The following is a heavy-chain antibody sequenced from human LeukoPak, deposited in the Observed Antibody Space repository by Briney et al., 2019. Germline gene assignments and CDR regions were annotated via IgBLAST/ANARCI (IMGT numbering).Heavy chain of an antibody. CDR3: AISPPMPAVVTPAY. CDR2: IYSGGST. D-gene: IGHD4-23*01. J-gene: IGHJ4*02. CDR1: GFTVSSNY. V-gene: IGHV3-53*05. Sequence: GGSLRLSCAASGFTVSSNYMSWVRQAPGKGLEWVSVIYSGGSTYYADSVKGRFTISRDNSKNTLYLQMNSLRSEDTAVYYCAISPPMPAVVTPAYWGQGTLSPSPQ.